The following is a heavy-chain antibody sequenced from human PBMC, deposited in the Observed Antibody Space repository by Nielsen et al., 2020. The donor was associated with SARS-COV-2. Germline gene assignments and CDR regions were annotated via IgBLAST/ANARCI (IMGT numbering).Heavy chain of an antibody. CDR2: INHSGST. V-gene: IGHV4-34*01. CDR3: ARGYGSGRFDP. D-gene: IGHD3-10*01. Sequence: SETLSLTCAVYGVSLSDFYFWSWIRQPPRKGLEWIGEINHSGSTSYSPSLKSRVTISVDTSKNQFSLTQTSVTAADTAVYYCARGYGSGRFDPWGQGTLVIVSS. CDR1: GVSLSDFY. J-gene: IGHJ5*02.